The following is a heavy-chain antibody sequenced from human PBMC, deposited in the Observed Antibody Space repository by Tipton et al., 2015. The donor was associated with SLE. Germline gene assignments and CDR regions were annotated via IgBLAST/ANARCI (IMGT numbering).Heavy chain of an antibody. V-gene: IGHV3-48*01. CDR3: TRVESTSWAFDI. D-gene: IGHD2/OR15-2a*01. Sequence: SLRLSCAASGFTFSSYSMNWVRQAPGKGLEWVSYISSSSSTIYYADSVKGRFTISRDNAKNSLYLQMNSLRAEDTAVYYCTRVESTSWAFDIWGQGTIVTVSS. CDR2: ISSSSSTI. CDR1: GFTFSSYS. J-gene: IGHJ3*02.